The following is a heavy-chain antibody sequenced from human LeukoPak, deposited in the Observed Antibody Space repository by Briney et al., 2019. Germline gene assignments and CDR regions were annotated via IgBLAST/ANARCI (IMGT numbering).Heavy chain of an antibody. CDR3: AKDFYDNSGSRYDY. D-gene: IGHD3-22*01. Sequence: GGSLRLSCTASGFAFSSYAMSWVRQAPGVGLEWVSAIDGGGGSTWHADSVKGRFTISRDNSKNTLYMQMNSLRAEDTAVYYCAKDFYDNSGSRYDYWGQGTLVTVSS. V-gene: IGHV3-23*01. J-gene: IGHJ4*02. CDR2: IDGGGGST. CDR1: GFAFSSYA.